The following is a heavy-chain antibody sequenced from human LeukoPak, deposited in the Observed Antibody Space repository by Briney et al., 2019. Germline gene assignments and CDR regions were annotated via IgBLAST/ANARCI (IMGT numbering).Heavy chain of an antibody. V-gene: IGHV3-21*05. Sequence: PGGSLRLSCAASGFTFSAYHMNWVRQAPGKGLEWLSYIQSGSAYIHYADSVKGRFTISRDNAKNSLYLQMNNLGAEDTAVYYCSRVVQDVTGADYWGQGTLVIVSS. CDR1: GFTFSAYH. CDR3: SRVVQDVTGADY. CDR2: IQSGSAYI. J-gene: IGHJ4*02. D-gene: IGHD3-9*01.